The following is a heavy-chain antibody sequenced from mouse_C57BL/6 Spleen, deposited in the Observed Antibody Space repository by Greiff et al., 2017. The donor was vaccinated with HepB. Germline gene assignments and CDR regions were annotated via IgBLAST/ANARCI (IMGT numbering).Heavy chain of an antibody. V-gene: IGHV7-3*01. CDR1: GFTFTDYY. D-gene: IGHD4-1*01. CDR2: IRNKANGYTT. Sequence: EVMLVESGGGLVQPGGSLSLSCAASGFTFTDYYMSWVRQPPGKALEWLGFIRNKANGYTTEYSASVKGRFTISRDNSQSILYLQMNALRAEDSATYYCARYPGANWDYAMDYWGQGTSVTVSS. CDR3: ARYPGANWDYAMDY. J-gene: IGHJ4*01.